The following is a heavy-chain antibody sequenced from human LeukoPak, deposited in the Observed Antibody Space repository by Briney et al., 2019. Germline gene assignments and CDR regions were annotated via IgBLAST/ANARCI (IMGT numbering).Heavy chain of an antibody. J-gene: IGHJ4*02. D-gene: IGHD3-10*01. CDR2: IRYDGSNK. V-gene: IGHV3-30*02. Sequence: GGSLRLSCAASGFTFSSYGVHWVRQAPGKGLEWVAFIRYDGSNKYYADSVKGRFTISRDNSKNTLYLQMNSLRAEDTAVYYCAKVSRITMVRGVLDYWGQGTLVTVSS. CDR3: AKVSRITMVRGVLDY. CDR1: GFTFSSYG.